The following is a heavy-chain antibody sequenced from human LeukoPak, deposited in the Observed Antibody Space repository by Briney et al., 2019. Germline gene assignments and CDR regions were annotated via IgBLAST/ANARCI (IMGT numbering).Heavy chain of an antibody. CDR2: ISYDGSNK. Sequence: GGSLRLSCAASGFTFSSYAMHWVRQAPGKGLEWVAVISYDGSNKYYADSVKGRFTISRDNSKNTLYLQMNSLRAEGTAVYYCARPWLDWGQGTLVTVSS. CDR1: GFTFSSYA. CDR3: ARPWLD. D-gene: IGHD6-19*01. V-gene: IGHV3-30-3*01. J-gene: IGHJ4*02.